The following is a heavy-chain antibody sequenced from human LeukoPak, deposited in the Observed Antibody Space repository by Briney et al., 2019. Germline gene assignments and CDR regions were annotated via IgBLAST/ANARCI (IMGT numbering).Heavy chain of an antibody. CDR3: ARGIAAAGTLLYYYYYMDV. Sequence: ASVKVFCKASGGTFSSYAISWVRQAPGQGLEGMGGIIPIFGTANYAQKFQGRGTITTDESTSTAYMELSSLRSEDTAVYYCARGIAAAGTLLYYYYYMDVWGKGTTVTVSS. J-gene: IGHJ6*03. CDR2: IIPIFGTA. D-gene: IGHD6-13*01. CDR1: GGTFSSYA. V-gene: IGHV1-69*05.